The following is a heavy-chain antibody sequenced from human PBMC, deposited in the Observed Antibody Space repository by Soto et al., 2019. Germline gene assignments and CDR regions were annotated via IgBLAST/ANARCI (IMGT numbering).Heavy chain of an antibody. CDR2: IWYDGSNK. CDR1: GFTFSSYG. CDR3: ARENWNYVFFAY. D-gene: IGHD1-7*01. V-gene: IGHV3-33*01. J-gene: IGHJ4*02. Sequence: VQLVESGGGVVQPGRSLRLSCAASGFTFSSYGMHWVRQAPGKGLEWVAVIWYDGSNKYYADSVKGRFTISRDNSKNTLYLQMNSLRAEDTAVYYCARENWNYVFFAYWGQGTLVTVSS.